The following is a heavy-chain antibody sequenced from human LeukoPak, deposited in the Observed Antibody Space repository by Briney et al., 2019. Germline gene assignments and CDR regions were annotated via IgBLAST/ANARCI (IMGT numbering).Heavy chain of an antibody. CDR1: GGSFSGYY. CDR3: ARAWEDSSGWYPRRLYWYFDL. Sequence: PSETLSLTCAVYGGSFSGYYWSWIRQPPGKGLEWIGEINHSGSTNYNPSLKSRVTISVDTSKNQFSLKLSSVTAADTAVYYCARAWEDSSGWYPRRLYWYFDLWGRGTLVTVSS. V-gene: IGHV4-34*01. D-gene: IGHD6-19*01. CDR2: INHSGST. J-gene: IGHJ2*01.